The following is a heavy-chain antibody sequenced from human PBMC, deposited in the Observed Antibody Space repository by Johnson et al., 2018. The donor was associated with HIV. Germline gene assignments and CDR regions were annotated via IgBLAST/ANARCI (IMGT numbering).Heavy chain of an antibody. CDR1: GFTFSSYG. Sequence: QVQLVESGGGVVQPGRSLRLSCVASGFTFSSYGMHWVRQAPGDGLEWVTIISYDGSNKYYADSVKGRFTISRDNSKNTLYLQMNSLRAEDTAVYYCAKSLFSISWPYDAFDMWGQGTMVTVS. CDR2: ISYDGSNK. V-gene: IGHV3-30*18. D-gene: IGHD2/OR15-2a*01. J-gene: IGHJ3*02. CDR3: AKSLFSISWPYDAFDM.